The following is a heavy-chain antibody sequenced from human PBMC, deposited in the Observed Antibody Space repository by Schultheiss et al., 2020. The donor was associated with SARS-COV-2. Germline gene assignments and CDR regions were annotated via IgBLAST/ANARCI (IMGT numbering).Heavy chain of an antibody. Sequence: SETLSLTCTVSGGSISSSSYYWGWIRQPPGKGLEWIGYIYYSGSTYYNPSLKSRVTISVDTSKNQFSLKLSSVTAADTAVYYCARGIRCSSTSCYFPWFDPWGQGTLVTVSS. V-gene: IGHV4-39*07. CDR1: GGSISSSSYY. CDR2: IYYSGST. J-gene: IGHJ5*02. D-gene: IGHD2-2*01. CDR3: ARGIRCSSTSCYFPWFDP.